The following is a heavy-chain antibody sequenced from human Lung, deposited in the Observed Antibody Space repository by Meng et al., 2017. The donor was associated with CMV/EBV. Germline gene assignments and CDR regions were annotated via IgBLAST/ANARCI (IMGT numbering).Heavy chain of an antibody. CDR1: EFTLSPYA. CDR3: ARAGDIVEVSDPLRQNYYYYGMDL. V-gene: IGHV3-30*04. Sequence: SLKISCTASEFTLSPYALHWVRQAPGKGLEWVALISFDGRTKYNTDSVKGRFTISRDSSKNTVYLHINSLRGEDTAVYYCARAGDIVEVSDPLRQNYYYYGMDLWGQGTTVTVSS. J-gene: IGHJ6*02. D-gene: IGHD2-15*01. CDR2: ISFDGRTK.